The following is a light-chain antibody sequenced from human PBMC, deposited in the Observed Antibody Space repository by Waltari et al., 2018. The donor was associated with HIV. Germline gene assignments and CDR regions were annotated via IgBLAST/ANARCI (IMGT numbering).Light chain of an antibody. CDR2: RNR. J-gene: IGLJ1*01. Sequence: QSVLTQPPSASGTTGNRVTISCSGRSSNIGSYTVNWYKHLPATAPKLLIFRNRQRPSGVPDRFSASKSGTSASLAISGVQSGDEADYYCSAWDDSLNGYVFGTGTSVTGL. CDR3: SAWDDSLNGYV. V-gene: IGLV1-44*01. CDR1: SSNIGSYT.